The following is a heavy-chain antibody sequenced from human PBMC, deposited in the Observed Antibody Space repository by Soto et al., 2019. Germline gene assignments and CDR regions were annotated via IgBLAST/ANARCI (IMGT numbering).Heavy chain of an antibody. D-gene: IGHD3-3*01. J-gene: IGHJ4*02. V-gene: IGHV3-23*01. Sequence: EVQLLESGGGLVQPGGSLRLSCAASGFTFSSYAMSWVRQAPGKGLEWVSAISGSGGSTYYADSVKGRFTISRDNSKNTLYLPMNSLRAEDTAVYYCAKVGAYYDFWSGYFYGEPFDYWGQGTLVTVSS. CDR1: GFTFSSYA. CDR2: ISGSGGST. CDR3: AKVGAYYDFWSGYFYGEPFDY.